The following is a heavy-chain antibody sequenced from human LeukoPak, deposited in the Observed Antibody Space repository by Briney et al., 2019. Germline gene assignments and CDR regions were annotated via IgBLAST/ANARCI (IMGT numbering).Heavy chain of an antibody. Sequence: GGSLRLSCAASGFTLSSYWMNWVRQAPGKGLEWVANIKQDGSEKYYVGSVKGRFSISRDNAMNSLYLQMNNLGVDDTAVYYCARSITSATSFWGQGTLVTVSS. CDR1: GFTLSSYW. CDR3: ARSITSATSF. V-gene: IGHV3-7*01. CDR2: IKQDGSEK. D-gene: IGHD1-14*01. J-gene: IGHJ4*02.